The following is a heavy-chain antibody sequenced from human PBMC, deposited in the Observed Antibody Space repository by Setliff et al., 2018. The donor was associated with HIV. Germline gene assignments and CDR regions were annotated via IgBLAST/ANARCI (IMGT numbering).Heavy chain of an antibody. D-gene: IGHD6-19*01. CDR1: GGSISSSNYY. CDR3: ARRTFGSGRFDP. V-gene: IGHV4-39*01. J-gene: IGHJ5*02. Sequence: SETLSLTCTVSGGSISSSNYYWGWIRQPPGKGLEWIGSIHYSGSTYDKPSLKSRVTISVDTSQNQFSLNLRFVTAADTALYYCARRTFGSGRFDPWGQGTPVTVSS. CDR2: IHYSGST.